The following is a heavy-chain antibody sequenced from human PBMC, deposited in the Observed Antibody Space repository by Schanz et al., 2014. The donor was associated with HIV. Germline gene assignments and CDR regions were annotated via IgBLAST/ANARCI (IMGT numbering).Heavy chain of an antibody. D-gene: IGHD2-2*01. CDR1: GFTFSTYS. Sequence: EVQLVESGGGLVKPGGSLRLSCAGSGFTFSTYSMNWVRRAPGKGLEWVSAISSGNRYIYYADSVKGRFTISRDNAKNSLYLQMNRLRAEDTAVYYCARGPSLVIVPAATDPRFDYWGQGTLVTVSS. J-gene: IGHJ4*02. V-gene: IGHV3-21*01. CDR3: ARGPSLVIVPAATDPRFDY. CDR2: ISSGNRYI.